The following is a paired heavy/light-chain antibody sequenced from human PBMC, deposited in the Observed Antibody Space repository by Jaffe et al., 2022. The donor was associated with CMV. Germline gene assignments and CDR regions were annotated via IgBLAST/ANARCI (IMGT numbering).Light chain of an antibody. CDR3: QVWDSSSDHPGVV. CDR2: YDS. J-gene: IGLJ2*01. Sequence: SYVLTQPPSVSVAPGKTARITCGGNNIGSKSVHWYQQKPGQAPVLVIYYDSDRPSGIPERFSGSNSGNTATLTISRVEAGDEADYYCQVWDSSSDHPGVVFGGGTKLTVL. CDR1: NIGSKS. V-gene: IGLV3-21*04.
Heavy chain of an antibody. CDR2: IYYSGST. D-gene: IGHD4-17*01. CDR3: ARDRPDDYGARADWYFDL. Sequence: QVQLQESGPGLVKPSETLSLTCTVSGGSISSYYWSWIRQPPGKGLEWIGYIYYSGSTNYNPSLKSRVTISVDTSKNQFSLKLSSVTAADTAVYYCARDRPDDYGARADWYFDLWGRGTLVTVSS. J-gene: IGHJ2*01. CDR1: GGSISSYY. V-gene: IGHV4-59*01.